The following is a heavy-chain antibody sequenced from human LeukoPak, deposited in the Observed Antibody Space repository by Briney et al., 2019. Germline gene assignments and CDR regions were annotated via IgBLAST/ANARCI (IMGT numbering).Heavy chain of an antibody. CDR1: EFSVGSNY. CDR3: AKDKWWFGEYDAFDI. V-gene: IGHV3-53*01. Sequence: PGGSLRLSCAASEFSVGSNYMTWVRQAPGKGLEWVSLIYSGGSTYYADSVKGRFTISRDNSKNTLYLQMNSLRAEDTAVYYCAKDKWWFGEYDAFDIWGQGTMVTVSS. D-gene: IGHD3-10*01. CDR2: IYSGGST. J-gene: IGHJ3*02.